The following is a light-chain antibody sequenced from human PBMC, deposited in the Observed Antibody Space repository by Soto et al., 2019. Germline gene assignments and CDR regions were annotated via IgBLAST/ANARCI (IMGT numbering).Light chain of an antibody. CDR2: DVN. Sequence: QSALTQPPSASGSPGQSVAISCTGTSSDVGGYNSVSWYQQHPGKAPKVLIYDVNKRPSGVPDRFSGSKSGNTASLTVSGLQPEDEADYYCSSYAGNNILVFGGGTKLTVL. CDR1: SSDVGGYNS. CDR3: SSYAGNNILV. V-gene: IGLV2-8*01. J-gene: IGLJ2*01.